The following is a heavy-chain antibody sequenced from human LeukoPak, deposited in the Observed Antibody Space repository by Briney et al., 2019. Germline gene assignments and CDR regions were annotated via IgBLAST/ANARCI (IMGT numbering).Heavy chain of an antibody. D-gene: IGHD1-26*01. J-gene: IGHJ4*02. CDR1: GFTFYDYA. CDR2: ISWNSGSI. Sequence: PGGSLRLSCAASGFTFYDYAMHWVRQAPGKGLEWVSGISWNSGSIGYADSVKGRFTISRDNAKNSLYLQMNSLRAEDTALYYCTKSGSIVGAILPFDYWGQGTLVTVSS. CDR3: TKSGSIVGAILPFDY. V-gene: IGHV3-9*01.